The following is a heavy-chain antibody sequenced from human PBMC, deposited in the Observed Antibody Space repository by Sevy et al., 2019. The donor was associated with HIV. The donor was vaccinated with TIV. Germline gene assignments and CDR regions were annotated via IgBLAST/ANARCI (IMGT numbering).Heavy chain of an antibody. J-gene: IGHJ5*02. CDR3: ARAPPGRSGDDSLSWFDP. Sequence: SETLSLTCTVSGGSISAYHWSWIRQPPGKGLEYIGYIHYTGTTNYNPSLKSRVTISVDTSKNQFSLKLSSVTAADTALYYCARAPPGRSGDDSLSWFDPWGQGTLVTVSS. D-gene: IGHD5-12*01. CDR1: GGSISAYH. V-gene: IGHV4-59*01. CDR2: IHYTGTT.